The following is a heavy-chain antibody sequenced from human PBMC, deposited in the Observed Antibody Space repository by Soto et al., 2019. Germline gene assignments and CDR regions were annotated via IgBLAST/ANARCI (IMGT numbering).Heavy chain of an antibody. Sequence: QVQLQESGPGLVKPSGTLSLTCAVSGGSISSSNWWNWVRQPPGKGLEWIGEIYHSGSTNYNPSLKSRVTISVDKSKNQFSLKLSSVTAADTAVYYCARDKARYYYGSGSSPLFHSWGQGTLVTVSS. D-gene: IGHD3-10*01. J-gene: IGHJ4*02. CDR1: GGSISSSNW. V-gene: IGHV4-4*02. CDR2: IYHSGST. CDR3: ARDKARYYYGSGSSPLFHS.